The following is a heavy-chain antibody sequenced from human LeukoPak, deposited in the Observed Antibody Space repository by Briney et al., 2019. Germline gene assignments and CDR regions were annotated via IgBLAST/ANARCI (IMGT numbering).Heavy chain of an antibody. CDR3: ARTRRTYYYDRSGRPPPDAFDI. CDR2: INPNSGGT. Sequence: ASVKVSCKASGYTFIAYYMHWVRQAPGQGLEWMGWINPNSGGTNYAQKFQGRVTMTRDTSTSTVYMELSSLRSEDTAVYYCARTRRTYYYDRSGRPPPDAFDIWGQGTMVTVSS. CDR1: GYTFIAYY. D-gene: IGHD3-22*01. V-gene: IGHV1-2*02. J-gene: IGHJ3*02.